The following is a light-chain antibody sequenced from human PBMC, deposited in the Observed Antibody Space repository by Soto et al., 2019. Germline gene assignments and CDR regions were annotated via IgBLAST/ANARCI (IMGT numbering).Light chain of an antibody. CDR3: CSSVGGPIWV. Sequence: SVLTQPASVSGSPGQSITISCTGTSSDVGSYDRVSWYQHHPGKAPTLMIYEVNKRPSGVSNRFSGSKSGNTASLTISGLQAEDEADYYCCSSVGGPIWVFGGGTKLTVL. CDR1: SSDVGSYDR. J-gene: IGLJ3*02. V-gene: IGLV2-23*02. CDR2: EVN.